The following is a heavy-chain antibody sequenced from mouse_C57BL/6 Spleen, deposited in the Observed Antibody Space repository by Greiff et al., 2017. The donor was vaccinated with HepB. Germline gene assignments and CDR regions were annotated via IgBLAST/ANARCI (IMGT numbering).Heavy chain of an antibody. D-gene: IGHD1-1*01. CDR1: GYTFTSYW. V-gene: IGHV1-69*01. Sequence: QVQLQQSGAELVMPGASVKLSCKASGYTFTSYWMHWVKQRPGQGLEWIGEIDPSDSYTNYNQKFKGKSTLTVDKSSSTAYMQLSSLTSEDSAVYYSTRSLYYRFDYWGQGTTLTVSS. CDR2: IDPSDSYT. J-gene: IGHJ2*01. CDR3: TRSLYYRFDY.